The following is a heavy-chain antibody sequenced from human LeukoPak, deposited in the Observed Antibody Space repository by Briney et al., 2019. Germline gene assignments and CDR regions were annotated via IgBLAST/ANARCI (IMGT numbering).Heavy chain of an antibody. Sequence: SETLSLTCTVSGDSISSYYWTWIRQPPGKGPEWIGYVYYSGTTNYNPSLKSRVTISVDTSKNQFSLKLSPVTTADTAVYYCARGGSGWYGDFDYWGQGTLVTVSS. D-gene: IGHD6-19*01. V-gene: IGHV4-59*01. J-gene: IGHJ4*02. CDR2: VYYSGTT. CDR3: ARGGSGWYGDFDY. CDR1: GDSISSYY.